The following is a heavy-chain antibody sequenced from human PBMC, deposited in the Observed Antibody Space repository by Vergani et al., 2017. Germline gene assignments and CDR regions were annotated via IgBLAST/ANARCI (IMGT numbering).Heavy chain of an antibody. CDR2: ISDSGTSI. CDR3: ARGNWNDGFNSYYYMDV. Sequence: QLLESGGGLIQPGGSLRLSCAASGFTFRDFYMTWIRQVPGKGLEWVSHISDSGTSINYADSVKGRFTVSRDNAKKSLYLQMTSLRVEDTAVYYCARGNWNDGFNSYYYMDVWGKGTTVTVSS. J-gene: IGHJ6*03. D-gene: IGHD1-1*01. CDR1: GFTFRDFY. V-gene: IGHV3-11*01.